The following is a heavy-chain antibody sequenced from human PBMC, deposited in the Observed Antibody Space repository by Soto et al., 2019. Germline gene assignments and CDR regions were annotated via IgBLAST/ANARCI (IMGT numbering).Heavy chain of an antibody. CDR2: ISGSGGGT. D-gene: IGHD5-18*01. Sequence: EVQLLDSGGGLVQPGGSLRLSCAASGFTFSSYAMSWVRQAPGKGLEWVSGISGSGGGTYYADSVKGRLTISRDNSKNTLYLQMHSLRAEDTAVYDCAKDGYSYRYPSYFDYWGQGTLVTVSS. CDR3: AKDGYSYRYPSYFDY. CDR1: GFTFSSYA. V-gene: IGHV3-23*01. J-gene: IGHJ4*02.